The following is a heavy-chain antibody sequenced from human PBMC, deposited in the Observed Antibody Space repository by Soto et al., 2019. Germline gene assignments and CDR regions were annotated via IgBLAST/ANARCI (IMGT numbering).Heavy chain of an antibody. CDR3: ARHGSIVATIERIGYYYGMDV. D-gene: IGHD5-12*01. V-gene: IGHV4-59*08. CDR1: GGCISSYY. CDR2: IYYSGST. Sequence: PSETLSLTCTVSGGCISSYYWSWIRQPPGKGLEWIGYIYYSGSTNYNPSLKSRVTISVDTSKNQFSLKLSSVTAADTAVYYCARHGSIVATIERIGYYYGMDVWGLGTTVTVS. J-gene: IGHJ6*02.